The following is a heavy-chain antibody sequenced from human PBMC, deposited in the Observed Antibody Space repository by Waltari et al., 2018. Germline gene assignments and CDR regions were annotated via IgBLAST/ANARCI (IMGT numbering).Heavy chain of an antibody. CDR2: IIPIFGTA. Sequence: QVQLVQSGAEVKKPGSSVKVSCKASGGTFSSYAISWVRQAPGQGLEWMVGIIPIFGTANYAKKFQGRVTITADESTSTAYMELSSLRSEDTAVYYCARERVNMITFGGVTHYDYWGQGTLVTVSS. CDR3: ARERVNMITFGGVTHYDY. CDR1: GGTFSSYA. D-gene: IGHD3-16*01. V-gene: IGHV1-69*13. J-gene: IGHJ4*02.